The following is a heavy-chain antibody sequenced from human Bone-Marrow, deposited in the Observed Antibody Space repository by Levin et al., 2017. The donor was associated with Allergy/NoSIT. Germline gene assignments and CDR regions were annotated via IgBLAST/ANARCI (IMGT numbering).Heavy chain of an antibody. V-gene: IGHV4-34*03. CDR3: WTYYLDTRGYDNFDQ. Sequence: SETLSLTCSVFGGSSSGYYWSWIRQPQGKGLEWIGETSHRGGTSYNPSLLSRVSISVDRSKKTFSLKLRSVTAADTGLYYCWTYYLDTRGYDNFDQGGHGTLVSVSS. D-gene: IGHD3-22*01. CDR1: GGSSSGYY. CDR2: TSHRGGT. J-gene: IGHJ4*01.